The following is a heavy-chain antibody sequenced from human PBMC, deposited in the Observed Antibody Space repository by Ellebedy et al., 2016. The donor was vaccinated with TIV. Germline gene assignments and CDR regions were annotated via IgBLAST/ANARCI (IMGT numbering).Heavy chain of an antibody. CDR3: AASPLDPLNPPL. Sequence: MPSETLSLTRAVYGESFSDYYWNWIRQSPGNGLEWIGEIDHSGILNYNPSLASRVPISVDTSKNQISLRLSSLTAADTAVYYCAASPLDPLNPPLWGHGTLVTVSP. J-gene: IGHJ4*01. V-gene: IGHV4-34*01. CDR1: GESFSDYY. D-gene: IGHD3-9*01. CDR2: IDHSGIL.